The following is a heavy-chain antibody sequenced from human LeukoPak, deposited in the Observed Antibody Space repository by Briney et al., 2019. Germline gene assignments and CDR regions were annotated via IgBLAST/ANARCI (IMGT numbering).Heavy chain of an antibody. V-gene: IGHV3-7*03. CDR2: IKQDGREK. J-gene: IGHJ4*02. Sequence: GGSLRLSCAASGFTFSSYWMSWVRQAPGKGLEWVANIKQDGREKYYVDSVKGRFTISRDNAKNSLYLQMNSLRAKDTAVYYCAKGRDIVVVPAATDYWGQGTLVTVSS. CDR1: GFTFSSYW. D-gene: IGHD2-2*01. CDR3: AKGRDIVVVPAATDY.